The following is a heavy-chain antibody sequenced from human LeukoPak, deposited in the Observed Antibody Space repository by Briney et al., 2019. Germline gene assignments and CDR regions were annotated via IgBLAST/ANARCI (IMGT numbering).Heavy chain of an antibody. V-gene: IGHV4-4*07. CDR3: ARDSSSGWYPIGAFDI. D-gene: IGHD6-19*01. J-gene: IGHJ3*02. Sequence: PSETLSLTCTVSGGSISSYYWSWIRQPAGKGLEWIGRIYTSGSTNYNPSLKSRVTMSVDTSKNQFSLKLSSVTAADTAVYYCARDSSSGWYPIGAFDIWGQGTMVTVSS. CDR1: GGSISSYY. CDR2: IYTSGST.